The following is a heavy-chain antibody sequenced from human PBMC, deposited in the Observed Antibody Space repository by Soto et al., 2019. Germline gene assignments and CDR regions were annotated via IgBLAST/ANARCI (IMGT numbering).Heavy chain of an antibody. J-gene: IGHJ4*02. Sequence: ASVKVSCKASGYTFTGYYMHWVRQAPGQGLEWMGWINPNSGGTNYAQKIQGWVTMTRDTSISTAYMELSRLRSDDTAVYYCARGHKSSGYDYVWGSYRLYLFDYWGQGTLVTVSS. V-gene: IGHV1-2*04. D-gene: IGHD3-16*02. CDR3: ARGHKSSGYDYVWGSYRLYLFDY. CDR2: INPNSGGT. CDR1: GYTFTGYY.